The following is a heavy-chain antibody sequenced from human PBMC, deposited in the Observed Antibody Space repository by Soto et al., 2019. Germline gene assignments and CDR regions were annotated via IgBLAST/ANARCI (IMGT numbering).Heavy chain of an antibody. V-gene: IGHV3-23*01. CDR1: GFTFDTYA. CDR2: IGTDSNT. Sequence: PGGSLRLSCAASGFTFDTYAMNWVRQAPGKGLAWVSAIGTDSNTYYADSVKGRFTISRDNSRTTLYLQMNSLRAEDTALYYCVRKNPGTRPFDYWGQGTLVTRLL. J-gene: IGHJ4*01. CDR3: VRKNPGTRPFDY.